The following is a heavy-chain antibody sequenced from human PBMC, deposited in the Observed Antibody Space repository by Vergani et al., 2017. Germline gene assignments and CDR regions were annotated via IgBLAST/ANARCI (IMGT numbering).Heavy chain of an antibody. Sequence: VQLVESGGGVVQPGGSLRLSCAASGFNFSSYGMHWVRQAPGKGLEWVAFIRYDGSNKYYADSVKGRCTIYRDNSKYMWYLQMNSLRAEDTAVYYCAKVDYVMLTGYYPYYYCGMDVWDQGTTVTVS. J-gene: IGHJ6*02. CDR1: GFNFSSYG. V-gene: IGHV3-30*02. D-gene: IGHD3-9*01. CDR3: AKVDYVMLTGYYPYYYCGMDV. CDR2: IRYDGSNK.